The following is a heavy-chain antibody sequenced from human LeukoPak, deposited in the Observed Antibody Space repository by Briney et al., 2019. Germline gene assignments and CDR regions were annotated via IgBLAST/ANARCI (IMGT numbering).Heavy chain of an antibody. CDR1: GYTFTSYA. Sequence: ASVKVSCKASGYTFTSYAMHWVRQAPGQRLEWMGWINAGNGNTKYSQKFQGRVTITRDTSASTAYMELSSLRSEDTAVYYCARIHSLSYYYGMDVWGKGTTVTVYS. CDR3: ARIHSLSYYYGMDV. V-gene: IGHV1-3*01. CDR2: INAGNGNT. D-gene: IGHD3-16*02. J-gene: IGHJ6*04.